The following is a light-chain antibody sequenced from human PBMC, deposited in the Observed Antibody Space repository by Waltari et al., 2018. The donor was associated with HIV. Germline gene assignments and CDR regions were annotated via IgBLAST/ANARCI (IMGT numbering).Light chain of an antibody. V-gene: IGKV1-9*01. CDR1: EDINEF. J-gene: IGKJ2*01. CDR3: QQLNTYPPDT. Sequence: DIQLTQSPSFLSASIGDRVTITCRASEDINEFLAWYQQKPGVAPKLLIYAASTLEDEVPSRFSGRGSGTDFTLTISSLQPEDFATYFYQQLNTYPPDTFGPGTKLEI. CDR2: AAS.